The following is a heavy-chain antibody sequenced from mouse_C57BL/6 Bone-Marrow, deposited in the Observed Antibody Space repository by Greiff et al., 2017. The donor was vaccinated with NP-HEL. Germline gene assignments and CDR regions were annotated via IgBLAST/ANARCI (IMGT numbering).Heavy chain of an antibody. J-gene: IGHJ1*03. Sequence: VKLQESGPELVKPGASVKISCKASGYSFTSYYIHWVKQRPGQGLEWIGWIYPGSGNTKYNEKFKGKATLTADTSSSTAYMQLSSLTSEDSAVYYCAREEGHYYGSSWYFDVWGTGTTVTVSS. CDR3: AREEGHYYGSSWYFDV. V-gene: IGHV1-66*01. CDR1: GYSFTSYY. CDR2: IYPGSGNT. D-gene: IGHD1-1*01.